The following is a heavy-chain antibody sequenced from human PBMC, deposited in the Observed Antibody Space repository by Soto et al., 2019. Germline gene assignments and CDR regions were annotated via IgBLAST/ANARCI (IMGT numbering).Heavy chain of an antibody. CDR1: GYIFVNYG. CDR3: VMVDNYVTPTPQDV. V-gene: IGHV1-18*01. J-gene: IGHJ6*02. CDR2: NSPYTGNT. Sequence: QVQLVQSGDEVKKPGASVKVSCKASGYIFVNYGIAWVRQAPGQGLEWIGWNSPYTGNTHSATKVQGRLTMTTDTSTGTAYMDLGSLTSDDTAVYYCVMVDNYVTPTPQDVWGQGTTVTVSS. D-gene: IGHD3-16*01.